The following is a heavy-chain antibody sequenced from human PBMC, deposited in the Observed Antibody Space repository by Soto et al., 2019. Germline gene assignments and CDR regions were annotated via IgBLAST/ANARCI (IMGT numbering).Heavy chain of an antibody. J-gene: IGHJ4*02. V-gene: IGHV1-69*06. CDR1: GGTFSSYA. Sequence: ASVKVSCKASGGTFSSYAIGWVRQAPGQGLEWMGGIIPIFGTANYAQKFQGRVTITADKSTSTAYMELSSLRSEDTAVYYCARQVGIQLWSHFDYWGQGTLVTVSS. CDR3: ARQVGIQLWSHFDY. D-gene: IGHD5-18*01. CDR2: IIPIFGTA.